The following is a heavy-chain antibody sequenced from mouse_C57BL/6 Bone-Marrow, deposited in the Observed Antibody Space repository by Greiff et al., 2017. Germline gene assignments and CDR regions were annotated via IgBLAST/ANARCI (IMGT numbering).Heavy chain of an antibody. D-gene: IGHD1-1*01. CDR3: ARRGLRTRFAY. Sequence: VQLKESGAELMKPGASVKLSCKATGYTFTGYWIEWVKPRPGHGLEWIGEILPGRGSTNYTEKFTGKATFTADTSSNTAYMQLSSLTTEDSAIYYCARRGLRTRFAYWGQGTLVTVSA. V-gene: IGHV1-9*01. CDR1: GYTFTGYW. CDR2: ILPGRGST. J-gene: IGHJ3*01.